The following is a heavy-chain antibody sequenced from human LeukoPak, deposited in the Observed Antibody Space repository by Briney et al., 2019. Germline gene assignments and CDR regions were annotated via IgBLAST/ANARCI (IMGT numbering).Heavy chain of an antibody. CDR2: INPSGTGT. Sequence: ASVKVSCKASGYTITNNYVHWVRQAPGQGLEWMGVINPSGTGTSYAQKFQGRVTMTEDTSTDTAYMELSSLRSEDTAVYYCATDSSLHYDFWSGYGYWGQGTLVTVSS. CDR1: GYTITNNY. CDR3: ATDSSLHYDFWSGYGY. J-gene: IGHJ4*02. D-gene: IGHD3-3*01. V-gene: IGHV1-46*01.